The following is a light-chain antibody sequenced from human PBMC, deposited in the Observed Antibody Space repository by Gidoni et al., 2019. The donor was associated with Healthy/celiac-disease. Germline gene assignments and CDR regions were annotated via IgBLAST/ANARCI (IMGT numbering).Light chain of an antibody. J-gene: IGLJ2*01. CDR1: SSDVGGYNY. Sequence: QSALTQPASVSGSPGPSITISCTGTSSDVGGYNYVSWYQQHPVKAPKLMIYDVSNRPSGVSNLFSGAKSGNTASLTISGLQAEDEADYYCSSYTSSSTVVFGGGTKLTVL. CDR2: DVS. V-gene: IGLV2-14*01. CDR3: SSYTSSSTVV.